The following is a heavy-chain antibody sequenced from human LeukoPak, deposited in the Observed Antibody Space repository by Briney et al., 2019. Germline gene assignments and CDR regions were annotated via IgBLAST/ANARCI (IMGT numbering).Heavy chain of an antibody. J-gene: IGHJ3*02. CDR2: IHDTGRT. D-gene: IGHD6-13*01. V-gene: IGHV4-30-2*01. CDR1: GRSISSGGYY. CDR3: ARTGGYSHPGDI. Sequence: PAQTLSLTCTVSGRSISSGGYYWSWIRQPPGHGLEWIGYIHDTGRTYYNPSLKGRVSILVDRSKNQFSMQLSSVTAADTAMYYCARTGGYSHPGDIWGQGTMVTVSS.